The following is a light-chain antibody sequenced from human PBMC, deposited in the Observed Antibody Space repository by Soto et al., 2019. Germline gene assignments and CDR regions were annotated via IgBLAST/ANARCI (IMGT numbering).Light chain of an antibody. J-gene: IGKJ4*01. Sequence: DIQLTQSPSFLSASVGDRVTITCRASQGISSYLAWYQQKPGKAPKLLIYAASTLQSGVPSRFSGSGSGTELTLTICSLQPEDFATYYCQQLNSYPFTFGGGTKVEIK. CDR2: AAS. CDR1: QGISSY. V-gene: IGKV1-9*01. CDR3: QQLNSYPFT.